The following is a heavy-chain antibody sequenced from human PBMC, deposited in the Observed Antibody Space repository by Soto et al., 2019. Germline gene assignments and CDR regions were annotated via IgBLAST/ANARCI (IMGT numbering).Heavy chain of an antibody. V-gene: IGHV4-4*02. J-gene: IGHJ3*01. CDR1: GGKSGGSDG. CDR3: ARVWGGAFAF. D-gene: IGHD3-10*01. CDR2: IYHSGST. Sequence: SEPHCLSSTVAGGKSGGSDGWSWVRQPPGKGLEWIGEIYHSGSTNYNPSLKSRVTISVDKSKNQFSLKLSSVTAADTAVYYCARVWGGAFAFWGQGTMVTVSS.